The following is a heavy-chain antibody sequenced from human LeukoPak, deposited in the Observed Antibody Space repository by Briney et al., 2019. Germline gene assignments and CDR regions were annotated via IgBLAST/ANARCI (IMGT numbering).Heavy chain of an antibody. V-gene: IGHV1-46*03. D-gene: IGHD2-15*01. CDR3: AKCSGGSCYRLYVGAFDI. CDR1: GYTFTSYY. Sequence: ASVKVSCKVSGYTFTSYYMHWVRQAPGQGLEWMGIINPSGGSTSYAQKSQGRVTMTRDTSTSTVYMELSSLRSEDTAVYYCAKCSGGSCYRLYVGAFDIWGQGTMVTVSS. CDR2: INPSGGST. J-gene: IGHJ3*02.